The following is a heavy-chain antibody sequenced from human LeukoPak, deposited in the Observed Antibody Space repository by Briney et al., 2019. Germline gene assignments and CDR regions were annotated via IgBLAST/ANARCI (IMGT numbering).Heavy chain of an antibody. CDR2: INHSGST. V-gene: IGHV4-34*01. Sequence: SETLSLTCAVYGGSFSGYYGSWIRQPPGKGLEWIGEINHSGSTNYNPSLKSRVTISVDTSKNQFSLKLSSVTAADTAVYYCARRRIAAAGTDYWGQGTLVTVSS. J-gene: IGHJ4*02. D-gene: IGHD6-13*01. CDR3: ARRRIAAAGTDY. CDR1: GGSFSGYY.